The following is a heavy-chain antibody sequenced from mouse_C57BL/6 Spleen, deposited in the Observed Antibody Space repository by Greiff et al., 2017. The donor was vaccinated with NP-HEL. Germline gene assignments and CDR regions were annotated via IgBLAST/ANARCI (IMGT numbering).Heavy chain of an antibody. V-gene: IGHV1-64*01. Sequence: VQLQQPGAELVKPGASVKLSCKASGYTFTSYWMHWVKQRPGQGLEWIGMIHPNSGSTNYNEKFKSKATLTVDKSSSTAYMQLSSLTSEDSAVYYGARMHYGSSYWDYYAMDYWGQGTSVTVSS. D-gene: IGHD1-1*01. CDR3: ARMHYGSSYWDYYAMDY. CDR2: IHPNSGST. J-gene: IGHJ4*01. CDR1: GYTFTSYW.